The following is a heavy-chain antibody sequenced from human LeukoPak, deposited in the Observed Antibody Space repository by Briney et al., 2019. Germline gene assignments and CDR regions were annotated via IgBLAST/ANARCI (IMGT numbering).Heavy chain of an antibody. Sequence: NPSETLSLTCTVSGGSISSYYWSWIRQPAGKGLGWIGRIYTSGSTNYNPSLKSRVTMSVDTSKNQFSLKLSSVTAADTAVYYCAREWADGCSGGSCYSLGYYYYYMDVWGKGTTVTVSS. V-gene: IGHV4-4*07. CDR1: GGSISSYY. J-gene: IGHJ6*03. D-gene: IGHD2-15*01. CDR3: AREWADGCSGGSCYSLGYYYYYMDV. CDR2: IYTSGST.